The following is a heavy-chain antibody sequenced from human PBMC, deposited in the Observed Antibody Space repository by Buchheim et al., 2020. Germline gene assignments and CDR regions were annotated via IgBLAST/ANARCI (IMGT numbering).Heavy chain of an antibody. CDR1: SGSFSGYY. J-gene: IGHJ6*02. CDR2: INHSGST. V-gene: IGHV4-34*01. Sequence: QVQLQQWGAGLLKPSETLSLTCAVYSGSFSGYYWSWIRQPPGKGLEWIGEINHSGSTNYNPSPKSRVTISVDTSKNKFSLKLSSVTAADTAVYYCARGYDILTGYGYYYYYGMDVWGQGTT. D-gene: IGHD3-9*01. CDR3: ARGYDILTGYGYYYYYGMDV.